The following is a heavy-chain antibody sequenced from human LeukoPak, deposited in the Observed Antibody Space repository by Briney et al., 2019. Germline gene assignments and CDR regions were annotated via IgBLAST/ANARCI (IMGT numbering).Heavy chain of an antibody. D-gene: IGHD3-10*01. J-gene: IGHJ6*03. V-gene: IGHV4-34*01. CDR2: INHSGST. CDR3: ARGYYGSGSHCCHMDV. CDR1: VGSFSGYY. Sequence: PSETPSLTCAVYVGSFSGYYWSWIRQPPGKGLEWIGEINHSGSTNYNSSLKSRVTISVDTSKNQFSLKLSSVTAADTAVYYCARGYYGSGSHCCHMDVWGKGTTITVS.